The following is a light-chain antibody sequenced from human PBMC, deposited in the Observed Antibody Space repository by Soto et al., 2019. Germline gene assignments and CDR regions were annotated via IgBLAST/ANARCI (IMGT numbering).Light chain of an antibody. CDR1: QSVSNNY. CDR2: GAY. CDR3: QQFGSSPPRYT. J-gene: IGKJ2*01. V-gene: IGKV3-20*01. Sequence: EIVLTQSPGTLSLSPGDRATLSCRASQSVSNNYLAWYQQKPGQAPRLLIYGAYSRTTGIPDRFSGSGSGTDFTLTISRLEPEDFAVYYCQQFGSSPPRYTFGQGTKVDIK.